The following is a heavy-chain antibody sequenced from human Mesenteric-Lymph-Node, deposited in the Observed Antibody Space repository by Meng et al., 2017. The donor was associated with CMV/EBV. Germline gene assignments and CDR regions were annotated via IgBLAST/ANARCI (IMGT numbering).Heavy chain of an antibody. D-gene: IGHD3-3*01. CDR2: IYHSGST. Sequence: GSLRLSCTVSGYSISSAYYWGWIRQPPGRGLEWIGSIYHSGSTYYNSSLKSRLTMSVDTPKNQFSLKLSSVTAADTAVYYCARARGFWSGYHYYGMDVWGQGTTVTVSS. J-gene: IGHJ6*02. CDR1: GYSISSAYY. V-gene: IGHV4-38-2*02. CDR3: ARARGFWSGYHYYGMDV.